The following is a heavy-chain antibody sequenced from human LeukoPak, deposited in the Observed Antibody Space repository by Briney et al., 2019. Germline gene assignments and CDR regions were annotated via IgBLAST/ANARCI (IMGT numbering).Heavy chain of an antibody. J-gene: IGHJ4*02. V-gene: IGHV3-30*18. CDR2: ISYDGSNK. Sequence: GRSLRLSCAASGFTFSSYGMHWVRQAPGKRLEWVAVISYDGSNKYYADSVKGRFTISRDNSKNTLYLQMNSLRAEDTAVYYCAKEGTVTSFYWGQGTLVTVSS. CDR1: GFTFSSYG. D-gene: IGHD4-17*01. CDR3: AKEGTVTSFY.